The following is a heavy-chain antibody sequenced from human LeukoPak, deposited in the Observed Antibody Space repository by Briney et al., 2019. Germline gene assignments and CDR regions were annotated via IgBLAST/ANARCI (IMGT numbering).Heavy chain of an antibody. J-gene: IGHJ3*02. CDR2: INPNSGGT. D-gene: IGHD3-3*01. V-gene: IGHV1-2*02. CDR1: GYTFTGYY. Sequence: VASVKVSCKASGYTFTGYYMHWVRQAPGQGLEWMGWINPNSGGTNYAQKFQGRVTMTRDTSISTAYMELSRLRSDDTAVYYCAMDREEWKDAFDIWGQGTMVTVSS. CDR3: AMDREEWKDAFDI.